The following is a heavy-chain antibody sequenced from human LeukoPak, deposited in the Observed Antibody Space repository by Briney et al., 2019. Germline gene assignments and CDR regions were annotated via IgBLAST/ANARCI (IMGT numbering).Heavy chain of an antibody. J-gene: IGHJ5*02. CDR3: ASCRAHWFGP. CDR2: IYHSGST. CDR1: GDSISSGDSY. V-gene: IGHV4-30-4*01. Sequence: SETLSLTCTVSGDSISSGDSYWSWIRQPPGKGLEWIGFIYHSGSTYYNPSLKSRVTISVDTSKNQFSLKLNSVTAADTAVYYCASCRAHWFGPWGQGMLVTVSS.